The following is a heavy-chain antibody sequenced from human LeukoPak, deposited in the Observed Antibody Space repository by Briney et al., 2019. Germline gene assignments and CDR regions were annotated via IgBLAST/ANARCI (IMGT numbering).Heavy chain of an antibody. CDR2: IYYSGST. V-gene: IGHV4-59*01. Sequence: PSETLSLTCTVSGGSISSYYWSWIRQPPGKGLEWIGYIYYSGSTNYNPSLKSRVTISVDTSKNQFSLKLSSVTAADTAVYYCARGELEGPDVWGKGTTVTVSS. CDR1: GGSISSYY. D-gene: IGHD1-1*01. CDR3: ARGELEGPDV. J-gene: IGHJ6*04.